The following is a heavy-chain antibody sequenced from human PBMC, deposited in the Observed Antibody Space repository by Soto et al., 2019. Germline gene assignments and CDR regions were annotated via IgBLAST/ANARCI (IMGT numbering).Heavy chain of an antibody. J-gene: IGHJ6*02. V-gene: IGHV1-3*01. Sequence: ASVKVSCKASGYTFTSYAMHWVRQAPGQRLEWMGWINAGNGNTKYSQKFQGRVTITRDTSASTAYMELSSLRSEDTAVYYCARAEYSSSSGPSCYYGMDVWGQGTTVTVSS. CDR1: GYTFTSYA. CDR2: INAGNGNT. D-gene: IGHD6-6*01. CDR3: ARAEYSSSSGPSCYYGMDV.